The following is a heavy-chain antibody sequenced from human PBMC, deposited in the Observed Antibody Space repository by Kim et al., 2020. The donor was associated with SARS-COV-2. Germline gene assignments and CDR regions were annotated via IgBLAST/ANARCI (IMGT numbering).Heavy chain of an antibody. D-gene: IGHD3-22*01. CDR2: ISYDGSNK. CDR3: AKGRDSRGNYYDSSGYYQY. CDR1: GFTFSSYG. Sequence: GGSLRLSCAASGFTFSSYGMHWVRQAPGKGLEWVAVISYDGSNKYYADSVKGRFTISRDNSKNTLYLQMNSLRAEDTAVYYCAKGRDSRGNYYDSSGYYQYWGQGTLVTVSS. J-gene: IGHJ4*02. V-gene: IGHV3-30*18.